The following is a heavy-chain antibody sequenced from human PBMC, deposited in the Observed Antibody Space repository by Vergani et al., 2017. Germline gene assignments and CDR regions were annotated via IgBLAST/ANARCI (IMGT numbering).Heavy chain of an antibody. CDR3: ARDRRYCSGGSCYSGY. Sequence: EVQLLESGGGLVQPGGSLRLSCAASGFTFSSYSMNWVRQAPGKGLEWVSSISSSSSYIYYADSVKGRFTISRDNAKNSLYLQMNSLRAEDTAVYYCARDRRYCSGGSCYSGYWGQGTLVTVSS. D-gene: IGHD2-15*01. V-gene: IGHV3-21*01. J-gene: IGHJ4*02. CDR2: ISSSSSYI. CDR1: GFTFSSYS.